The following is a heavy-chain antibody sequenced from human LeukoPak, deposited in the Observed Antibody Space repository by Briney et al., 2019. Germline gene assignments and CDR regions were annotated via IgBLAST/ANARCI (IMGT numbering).Heavy chain of an antibody. CDR1: GFTLSTYSMN. Sequence: PGGSLRLSCAASGFTLSTYSMNWVRQPPGKGLEWIGSVYYSGSTYYSPSLKSRVIISVDTSKNQFSLKLRSVTAADTAVYYCARHSDSGSYYYFDFWGQGTLVTVSS. CDR3: ARHSDSGSYYYFDF. CDR2: VYYSGST. J-gene: IGHJ4*02. V-gene: IGHV4-39*01. D-gene: IGHD1-26*01.